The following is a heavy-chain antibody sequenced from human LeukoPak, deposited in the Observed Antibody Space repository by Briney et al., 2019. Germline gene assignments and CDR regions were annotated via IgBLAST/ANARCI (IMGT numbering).Heavy chain of an antibody. CDR2: MNPNSGST. Sequence: ASVKVSCKASGYTFTSYDINWVRQATGQGLEWMGWMNPNSGSTGYAQKFQGRVTITRNTSISTSYMELSGLRSEDTAVYYCARGRSTGYPYYFEYWGQGTLVTVSS. V-gene: IGHV1-8*03. CDR1: GYTFTSYD. J-gene: IGHJ4*02. CDR3: ARGRSTGYPYYFEY. D-gene: IGHD5-12*01.